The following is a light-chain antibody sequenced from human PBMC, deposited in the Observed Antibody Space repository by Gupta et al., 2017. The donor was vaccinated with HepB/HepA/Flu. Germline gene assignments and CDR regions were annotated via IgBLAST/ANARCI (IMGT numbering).Light chain of an antibody. CDR3: QSADSSGTYV. CDR2: KDS. CDR1: ALPKQY. Sequence: SYELPQPPSVSVSPGQTAMITCSGDALPKQYAYWYQQKPGQAPVLVIYKDSERPSGIPERFSGSSSGTTVTLTISGVQAEDEADYYCQSADSSGTYVFGTGTKVTVL. V-gene: IGLV3-25*03. J-gene: IGLJ1*01.